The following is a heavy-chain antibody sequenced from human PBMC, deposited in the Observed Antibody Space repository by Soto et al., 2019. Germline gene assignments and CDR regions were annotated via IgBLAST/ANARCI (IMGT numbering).Heavy chain of an antibody. Sequence: SETLSLTCTVSGCSISSYYWSWIRQPPGKGLGWIGYIYYSGSTNYNPSLKSRVTISVDTSKNQCSLKLSSVTAADTAVYYCARSDGRYWGQGTLVTVSS. J-gene: IGHJ4*02. CDR2: IYYSGST. CDR3: ARSDGRY. V-gene: IGHV4-59*01. CDR1: GCSISSYY.